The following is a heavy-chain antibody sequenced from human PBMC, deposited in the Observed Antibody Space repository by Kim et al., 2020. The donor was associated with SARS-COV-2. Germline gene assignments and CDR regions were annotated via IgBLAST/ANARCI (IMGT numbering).Heavy chain of an antibody. Sequence: GGSLRLSCAASGFTFDDYAMHWVRQAPGKGLEWVSGISWNSGSIGYADSVKGRFTISRDNAKNSMYLQMNSLRAEDTALYYCAKGFIAVAGPLDYWGQGT. CDR1: GFTFDDYA. V-gene: IGHV3-9*01. J-gene: IGHJ4*02. CDR3: AKGFIAVAGPLDY. D-gene: IGHD6-19*01. CDR2: ISWNSGSI.